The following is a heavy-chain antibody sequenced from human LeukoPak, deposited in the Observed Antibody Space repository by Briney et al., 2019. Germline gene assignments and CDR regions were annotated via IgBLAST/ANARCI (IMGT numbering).Heavy chain of an antibody. Sequence: SETLSLTCAVSGGSISRSNWWSWVRQSPQQGLEWIGEIYDNGSTNYNPSLKSRVTISVDKSKNQFSLKLSSVTAADTAVYYCASPRAERSTWYAVDYWGQGTLVTVSA. V-gene: IGHV4-4*02. CDR3: ASPRAERSTWYAVDY. J-gene: IGHJ4*02. CDR1: GGSISRSNW. D-gene: IGHD2-2*01. CDR2: IYDNGST.